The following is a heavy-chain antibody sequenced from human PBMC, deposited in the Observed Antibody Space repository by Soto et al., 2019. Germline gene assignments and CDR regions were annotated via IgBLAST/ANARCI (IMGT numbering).Heavy chain of an antibody. CDR1: RLTFSNYA. V-gene: IGHV3-23*01. J-gene: IGHJ4*02. D-gene: IGHD6-13*01. CDR2: ISGSGDTA. Sequence: EVQVLESGGGLVQPGGSLRLSCVISRLTFSNYALNWVGQAPGKGLEWVSSISGSGDTAYYADSVKGRFTISRDNSKNTLYLQMNSLRVEDTALYYCAKADYSYSWAPGDYWGQGTLVTVSS. CDR3: AKADYSYSWAPGDY.